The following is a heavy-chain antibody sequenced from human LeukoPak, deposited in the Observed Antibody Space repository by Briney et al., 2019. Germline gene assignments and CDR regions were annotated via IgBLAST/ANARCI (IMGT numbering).Heavy chain of an antibody. CDR3: ASEGEGIKSGSSTGGGY. D-gene: IGHD1-26*01. V-gene: IGHV3-7*01. J-gene: IGHJ4*02. CDR1: GFTFSSYW. CDR2: IKQDGSEK. Sequence: GGSLRLSCAASGFTFSSYWMSWVRQAPGKGLEWVANIKQDGSEKYYVDSVKGRFTISRDNAKNSLYLQMNSLRAEDTAVYYCASEGEGIKSGSSTGGGYWGQGTLVTDSS.